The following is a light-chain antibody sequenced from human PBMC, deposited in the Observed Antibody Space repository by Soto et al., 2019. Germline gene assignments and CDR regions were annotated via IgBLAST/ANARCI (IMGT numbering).Light chain of an antibody. Sequence: ENVLTQSPATLSLSPGERATLSCRASQSVSNNYLAWYQQKPGQAPRLLIYGASNRATGIPDRFSGSGSGTDFTLTITRLEPEDFAVYYCQQYGSSPITFGQGTRLEIK. CDR2: GAS. V-gene: IGKV3-20*01. J-gene: IGKJ5*01. CDR1: QSVSNNY. CDR3: QQYGSSPIT.